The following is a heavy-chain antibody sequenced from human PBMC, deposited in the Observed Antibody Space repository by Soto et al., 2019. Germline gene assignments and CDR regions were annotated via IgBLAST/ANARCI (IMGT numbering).Heavy chain of an antibody. CDR2: IIPIFGTA. CDR3: ASLWFGSLGMDV. Sequence: SVKVSCKASGGTFSSYAISWVRQAPGQGLEWMGGIIPIFGTANYAQKFQGRVTITADESTSTAYMELSSLRSEDTAVYYCASLWFGSLGMDVWGQGTTVTVS. CDR1: GGTFSSYA. V-gene: IGHV1-69*13. D-gene: IGHD3-10*01. J-gene: IGHJ6*02.